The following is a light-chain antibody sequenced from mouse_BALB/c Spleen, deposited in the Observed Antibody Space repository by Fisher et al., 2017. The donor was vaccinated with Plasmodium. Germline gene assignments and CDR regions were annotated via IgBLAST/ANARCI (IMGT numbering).Light chain of an antibody. Sequence: DIVLTQSPLTLSVTVGQPASISCKSSQSLLDSDGKTYLSWFLQRPGQSPKLLIYKVSNRFSGVPDRFSGSGSGTDFTLKISRVEAEDLGVYFCSQSTHLPLTFGAGTRLELK. CDR1: QSLLDSDGKTY. V-gene: IGKV1-135*01. CDR2: KVS. CDR3: SQSTHLPLT. J-gene: IGKJ5*01.